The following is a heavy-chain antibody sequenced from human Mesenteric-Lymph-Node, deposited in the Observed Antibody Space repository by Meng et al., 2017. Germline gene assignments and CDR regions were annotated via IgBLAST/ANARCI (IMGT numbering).Heavy chain of an antibody. V-gene: IGHV1-18*01. CDR2: ISAYNGNT. CDR3: ARAGVPLDTAMVNPVIEWDY. Sequence: ASVKVSCKASGYTFTSYGISWVRQAPGQGLEWMGWISAYNGNTNYAQKLQGRVTMTTDTSTSTAYMELRSLRSDDTAVYYCARAGVPLDTAMVNPVIEWDYWGQGTLVTVSS. D-gene: IGHD5-18*01. J-gene: IGHJ4*02. CDR1: GYTFTSYG.